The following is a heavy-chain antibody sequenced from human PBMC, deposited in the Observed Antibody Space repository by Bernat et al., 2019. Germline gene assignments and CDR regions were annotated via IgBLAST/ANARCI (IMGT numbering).Heavy chain of an antibody. V-gene: IGHV1-2*04. J-gene: IGHJ6*02. Sequence: QVQLVQSGAEVKNPGASVKVSCKASGYTFTDYYVHWVRQAPGQGLEWMGWINPNSGGANYAQNFQGWVTMTRVMSISAAYIGLSRLRSEDTTVYYGAINGGRAGLARGMDVWGQGTTVTVSS. CDR1: GYTFTDYY. D-gene: IGHD3-16*01. CDR3: AINGGRAGLARGMDV. CDR2: INPNSGGA.